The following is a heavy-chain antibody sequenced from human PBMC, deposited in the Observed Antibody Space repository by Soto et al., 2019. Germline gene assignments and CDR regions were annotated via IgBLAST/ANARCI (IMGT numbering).Heavy chain of an antibody. D-gene: IGHD3-9*01. J-gene: IGHJ4*02. CDR3: AHIGPDYYDILTGHSINFDY. CDR2: IFSNDEK. V-gene: IGHV2-26*01. Sequence: QVTLKESGPMLVRPTETLTLACTVSGVSLFNTRVGVTWIRQPPGKALEWLAHIFSNDEKSYNTSLKTRLTISKDTSHSQVVLTMTNVDPGDTATYFCAHIGPDYYDILTGHSINFDYWGQGTLVTVYS. CDR1: GVSLFNTRVG.